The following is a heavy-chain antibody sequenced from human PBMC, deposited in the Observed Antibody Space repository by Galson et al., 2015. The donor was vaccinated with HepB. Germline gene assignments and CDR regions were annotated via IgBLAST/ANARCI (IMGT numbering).Heavy chain of an antibody. Sequence: SVKVSCKVSGYTLTELSVHWVRQAPGKGLEWMGGFDPEDGETIYAQKFQGRVTMTEDTSTDTAYMELSSLGSEDTAVYYCARARYSSGWWYAFDIWGQGTMVTVSS. CDR3: ARARYSSGWWYAFDI. CDR1: GYTLTELS. V-gene: IGHV1-24*01. J-gene: IGHJ3*02. CDR2: FDPEDGET. D-gene: IGHD6-19*01.